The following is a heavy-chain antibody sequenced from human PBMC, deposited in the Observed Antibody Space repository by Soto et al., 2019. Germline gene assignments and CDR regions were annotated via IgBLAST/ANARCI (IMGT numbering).Heavy chain of an antibody. Sequence: QVQLQESGPGLVKPSETLSLTCTVSGGSISSYYWSWIRQPPGKGLEWIGYIYYSGSTNYNPSLMSRLTISVDTSKNQFPLKLSSVTAADTAVYYCARVGGGAFDIWGQGTMVTVSS. J-gene: IGHJ3*02. D-gene: IGHD3-16*01. V-gene: IGHV4-59*01. CDR2: IYYSGST. CDR1: GGSISSYY. CDR3: ARVGGGAFDI.